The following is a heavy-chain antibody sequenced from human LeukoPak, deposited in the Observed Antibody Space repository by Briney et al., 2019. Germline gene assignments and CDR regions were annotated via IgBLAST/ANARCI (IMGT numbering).Heavy chain of an antibody. CDR2: IKQDGSEK. D-gene: IGHD3-16*01. Sequence: GGSLRXSCAASGFTFSSYWMSWVRQAPGKGLEWVAHIKQDGSEKYYVDSVKGRFTISRDNSKNTLYMQMNRLRAEDTDVYYCAKEQPDYGRPAVPFYWGQGTLVTVSS. J-gene: IGHJ4*02. V-gene: IGHV3-7*01. CDR3: AKEQPDYGRPAVPFY. CDR1: GFTFSSYW.